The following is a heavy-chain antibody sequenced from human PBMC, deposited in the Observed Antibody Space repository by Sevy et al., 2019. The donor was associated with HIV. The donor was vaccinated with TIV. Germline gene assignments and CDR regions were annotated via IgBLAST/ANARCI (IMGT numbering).Heavy chain of an antibody. Sequence: GGSLRLSCAASGFTFSSYWMSWVRQAPGKGLEWVANINQDGSEKYYVDSGKGRFTISRDNAKNLLYLKMNSLRAEDTAVYYCARDPIAATGAWGQGTLVTVSS. CDR1: GFTFSSYW. CDR2: INQDGSEK. J-gene: IGHJ5*02. CDR3: ARDPIAATGA. V-gene: IGHV3-7*01. D-gene: IGHD6-13*01.